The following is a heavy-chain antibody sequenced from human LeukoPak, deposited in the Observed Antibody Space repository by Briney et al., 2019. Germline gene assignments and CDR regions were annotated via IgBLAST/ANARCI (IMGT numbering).Heavy chain of an antibody. CDR1: GFTFSSYS. CDR3: ARGVAAAGYFDY. D-gene: IGHD6-13*01. CDR2: ISSSSSYI. J-gene: IGHJ4*02. V-gene: IGHV3-21*01. Sequence: GGSLRLSCAASGFTFSSYSMNWVRQAPGKGLEWVSSISSSSSYIYYADSVQGRFTISRDNAKNSLYLQMNSLRAEDTAVYYCARGVAAAGYFDYWGQGTLVTVSS.